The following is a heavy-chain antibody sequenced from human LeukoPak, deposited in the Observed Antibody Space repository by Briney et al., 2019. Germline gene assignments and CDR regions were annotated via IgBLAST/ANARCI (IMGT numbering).Heavy chain of an antibody. J-gene: IGHJ4*02. Sequence: GGSLRLSCAASGFTFSSYAMSWVRQAPGKGLEWASAISGSGGSTYYADSVKGRFTISRDKAKNSLYLQMDSLRAEDTAVYYCARDGSTSWPVVYWGQGTLVTVSS. V-gene: IGHV3-23*01. CDR1: GFTFSSYA. CDR3: ARDGSTSWPVVY. D-gene: IGHD6-13*01. CDR2: ISGSGGST.